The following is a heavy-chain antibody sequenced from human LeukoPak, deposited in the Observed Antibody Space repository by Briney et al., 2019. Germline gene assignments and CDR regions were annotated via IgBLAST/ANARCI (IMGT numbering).Heavy chain of an antibody. CDR1: GFSFNIYE. V-gene: IGHV3-48*03. J-gene: IGHJ4*02. D-gene: IGHD2-21*01. CDR3: ARECLTCGGDSYDY. Sequence: GRSLRLSCAASGFSFNIYEFNWVRQAPGKGVEWLSYIYGSGNSIYYADSVKGRFTISRDNAKSSLYLQMSSLRADDTAVYYCARECLTCGGDSYDYWGQGALVTVSS. CDR2: IYGSGNSI.